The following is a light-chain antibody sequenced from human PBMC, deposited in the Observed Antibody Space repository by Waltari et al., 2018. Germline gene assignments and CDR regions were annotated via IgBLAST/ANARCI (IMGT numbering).Light chain of an antibody. Sequence: EIVMTQSPATLSVSPGERATLSCRASQSVSSNLAWYQQKPGQAPRLLIYGASTRATGIQARFSGSGSGTDFTLTISSLEPEDFAVYFCQHRNIWPRGLTFGQGTRLEIK. CDR1: QSVSSN. V-gene: IGKV3-15*01. CDR2: GAS. J-gene: IGKJ5*01. CDR3: QHRNIWPRGLT.